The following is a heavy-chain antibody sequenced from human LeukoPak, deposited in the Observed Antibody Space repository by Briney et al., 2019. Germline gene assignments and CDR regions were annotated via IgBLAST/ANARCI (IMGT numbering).Heavy chain of an antibody. V-gene: IGHV3-48*03. CDR1: GGSISSGSYY. CDR3: ARSPANWNYASDC. CDR2: ISTGGSTV. D-gene: IGHD1-7*01. Sequence: LSLTCTVSGGSISSGSYYWNWVRQAPGKGLEWVSYISTGGSTVYYADSVKGRFTISRDDAKNSMYLQMDSLRAEDTAVYYCARSPANWNYASDCWGQGTLVTVSS. J-gene: IGHJ4*02.